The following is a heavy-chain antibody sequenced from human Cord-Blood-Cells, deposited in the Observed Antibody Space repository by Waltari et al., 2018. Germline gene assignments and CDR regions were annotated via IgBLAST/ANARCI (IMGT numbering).Heavy chain of an antibody. CDR3: ARTVYSGSSVSY. Sequence: VQLQPWGAGLLKPSEILFLTCAVYGGFFSGYYWSWIRLPPGKGLERIVEINHSGITTNNPTHKRRVTISVDTSNIQFSLKLRSVTTADTAVYYCARTVYSGSSVSYWGQGTLVTVSS. V-gene: IGHV4-34*01. D-gene: IGHD1-26*01. CDR2: INHSGIT. CDR1: GGFFSGYY. J-gene: IGHJ4*02.